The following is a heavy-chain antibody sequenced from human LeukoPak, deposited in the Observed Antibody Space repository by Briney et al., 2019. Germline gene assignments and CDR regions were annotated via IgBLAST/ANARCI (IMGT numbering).Heavy chain of an antibody. Sequence: PGGSLRLSCAASGFTFSSYSMNWVRQAPGKGLEWVSSISSSSSYIYYADSVKGRFTISRDNSKNTLYLQMNSLRAEDTAVYYCARDRFRYCSGGSCDAFDIWGQGTMVTVSS. V-gene: IGHV3-21*01. CDR2: ISSSSSYI. CDR3: ARDRFRYCSGGSCDAFDI. CDR1: GFTFSSYS. D-gene: IGHD2-15*01. J-gene: IGHJ3*02.